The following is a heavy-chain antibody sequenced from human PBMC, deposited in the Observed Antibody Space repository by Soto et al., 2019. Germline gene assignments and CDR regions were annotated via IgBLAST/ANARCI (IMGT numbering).Heavy chain of an antibody. D-gene: IGHD2-8*01. CDR3: ARAFCTNGVCYYFFDS. V-gene: IGHV3-33*01. CDR1: GFTFGTYA. Sequence: GGSLRLSCAASGFTFGTYAMHWVRQAPGKGLEWVAFIYYDGSNSYYGDAVKGRFTISRDNSKSTLYLQMSSLRAEDTAVYYCARAFCTNGVCYYFFDSWGHGTLVTVSS. J-gene: IGHJ4*01. CDR2: IYYDGSNS.